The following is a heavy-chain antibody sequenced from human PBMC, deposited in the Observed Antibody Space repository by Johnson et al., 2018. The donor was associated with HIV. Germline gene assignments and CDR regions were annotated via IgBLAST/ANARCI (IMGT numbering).Heavy chain of an antibody. CDR2: ISYDGSNK. CDR3: AREVRAYSSGPDACYL. CDR1: GFTFSSYW. Sequence: QVQLVESGGGLVQPGGSLRLSCAASGFTFSSYWMSWVRQAPGKGLEWVAVISYDGSNKYYADSVKGRFTISRDNSKNTLYLQMNSLRPEDTAVYYCAREVRAYSSGPDACYLWGQGTMVSVSS. J-gene: IGHJ3*01. V-gene: IGHV3-30*03. D-gene: IGHD6-25*01.